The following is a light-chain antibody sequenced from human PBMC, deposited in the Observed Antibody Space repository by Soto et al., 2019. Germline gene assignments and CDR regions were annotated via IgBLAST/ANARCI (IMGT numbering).Light chain of an antibody. V-gene: IGLV2-8*01. CDR3: SSYTGTDNSVI. CDR2: EVN. J-gene: IGLJ2*01. CDR1: SSDIGGHNF. Sequence: QSVLTQPPSASGSPGQAVTISCTGTSSDIGGHNFVSWYQQHPGKAPKLLIFEVNKRPSGVPDRFSASKSGITASLTVSGLQPEDEAAYFCSSYTGTDNSVIFGGGTQLTVL.